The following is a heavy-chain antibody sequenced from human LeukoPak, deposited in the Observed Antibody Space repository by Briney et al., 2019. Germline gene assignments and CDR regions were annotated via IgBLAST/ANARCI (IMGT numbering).Heavy chain of an antibody. CDR1: GYTLTELS. CDR2: FDPEDGET. D-gene: IGHD3-22*01. CDR3: ATVPYYYDSRLLDY. J-gene: IGHJ4*02. Sequence: AASVKVSCKVSGYTLTELSMHWVRQAPGKGLEWMGGFDPEDGETIYAQKFQGRVTMTEDTSTDTAYMELSSLRSEDTAVYYCATVPYYYDSRLLDYWGQGTLVTVSS. V-gene: IGHV1-24*01.